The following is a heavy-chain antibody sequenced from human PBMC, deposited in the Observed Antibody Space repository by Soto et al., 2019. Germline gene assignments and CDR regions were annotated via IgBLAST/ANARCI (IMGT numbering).Heavy chain of an antibody. J-gene: IGHJ4*02. CDR3: ARDGYCSSTSCPLGFDY. CDR1: GGTFSSYA. D-gene: IGHD2-2*03. CDR2: IIPIFGTA. Sequence: GASVKVSCKASGGTFSSYAISWVRQAPGQGLEWMGGIIPIFGTANYAQKFQGRVTITADESTSTAYMELSSLRSEDTAVYYCARDGYCSSTSCPLGFDYWGQGTLVTVSS. V-gene: IGHV1-69*13.